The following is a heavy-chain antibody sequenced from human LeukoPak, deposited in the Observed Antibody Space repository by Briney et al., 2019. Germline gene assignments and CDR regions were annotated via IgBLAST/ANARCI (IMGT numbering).Heavy chain of an antibody. CDR1: EFTFGDYA. CDR3: SRDGGFLYYFDY. V-gene: IGHV3-49*04. J-gene: IGHJ4*02. D-gene: IGHD2/OR15-2a*01. Sequence: GGSLRLSCTASEFTFGDYALNWVRQAPGKGLEWVAFIRSKAYGGTTEYAASVEGRFTISRDDSKSIAYLQMNSLKTEDTAVYYCSRDGGFLYYFDYWGQGTLVTVSS. CDR2: IRSKAYGGTT.